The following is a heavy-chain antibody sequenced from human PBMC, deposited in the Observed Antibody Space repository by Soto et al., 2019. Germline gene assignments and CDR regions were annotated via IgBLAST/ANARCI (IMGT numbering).Heavy chain of an antibody. Sequence: SVKVSCKASGGTFSSYAINWVRQAPGQGLEWMGEIIPIFGTTNYAQKFQGRVTITADESTSTAYMELSSLRSEDTAVYYCARDISGYPGYWGQGTLVTVSS. J-gene: IGHJ4*02. V-gene: IGHV1-69*13. D-gene: IGHD5-12*01. CDR1: GGTFSSYA. CDR2: IIPIFGTT. CDR3: ARDISGYPGY.